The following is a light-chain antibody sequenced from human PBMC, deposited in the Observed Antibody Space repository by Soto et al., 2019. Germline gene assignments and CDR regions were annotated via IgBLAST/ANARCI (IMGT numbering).Light chain of an antibody. V-gene: IGKV3-15*01. CDR2: GAS. CDR1: QSLRSS. Sequence: EIVRTQSPATLSVSPGERATLSCRASQSLRSSIARYQQKPGQAPRLIIYGASTRATGVPASFSGSGSGTGFPLSVSRLQSQDCALDDCQQYKNWPDMYTFSQGEKLEL. J-gene: IGKJ2*01. CDR3: QQYKNWPDMYT.